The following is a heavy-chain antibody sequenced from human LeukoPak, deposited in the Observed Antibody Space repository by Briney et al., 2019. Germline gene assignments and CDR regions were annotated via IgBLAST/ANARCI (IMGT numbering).Heavy chain of an antibody. CDR1: TYSLPTYG. CDR3: ARPAKGAYFYYYMDV. CDR2: ISSYNGNT. D-gene: IGHD2-2*01. V-gene: IGHV1-18*01. Sequence: ASVKVSCKTSTYSLPTYGITWVRQAPGQGLEWMGRISSYNGNTQYAQNFQGRLSLTTDTSTNTAYLELRGLRSNDTAVYFCARPAKGAYFYYYMDVWGQGSTVTVSS. J-gene: IGHJ6*03.